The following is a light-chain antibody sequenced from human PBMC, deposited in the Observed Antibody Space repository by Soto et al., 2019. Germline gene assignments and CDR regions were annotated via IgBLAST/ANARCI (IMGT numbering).Light chain of an antibody. CDR1: SSNIGRGY. CDR2: KND. CDR3: AAWDDSLSAAL. Sequence: QSVLTQPPSASGTPGQRVTISCSGGSSNIGRGYVYWYRQLPGTAPKLLIYKNDQRPSGVPDRFSGSKSDTSASLVISGLRSEDESDYYCAAWDDSLSAALSGGGTKLTVL. V-gene: IGLV1-47*01. J-gene: IGLJ3*02.